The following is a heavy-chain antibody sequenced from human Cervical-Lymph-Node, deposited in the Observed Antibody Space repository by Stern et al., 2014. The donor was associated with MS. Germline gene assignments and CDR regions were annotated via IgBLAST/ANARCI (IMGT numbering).Heavy chain of an antibody. CDR1: GDTFSNNA. V-gene: IGHV1-3*01. D-gene: IGHD6-6*01. J-gene: IGHJ4*02. Sequence: VQLVQSGAEVKKPGASVKVSCKASGDTFSNNAVNWVRQAPGQRLEWMGWINADNGNTKYSQKFQGRVSITRDTSATTVYVELSSLTSEDTAVYYCASSSSRSSPGTFGSWGQGTLVTVS. CDR3: ASSSSRSSPGTFGS. CDR2: INADNGNT.